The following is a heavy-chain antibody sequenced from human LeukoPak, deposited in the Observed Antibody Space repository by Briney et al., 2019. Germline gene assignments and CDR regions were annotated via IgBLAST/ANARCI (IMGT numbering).Heavy chain of an antibody. D-gene: IGHD3-9*01. J-gene: IGHJ4*02. Sequence: KTSETLSLTCTVSGGSMSNYYWNWVRQPPGKGLEWIGHIYYNGITSYTPSLKSRVTISLDTSKNQFSLNLNSVTAADTAVYYCARRQHFDWLTDYWGQGTLVTVSS. CDR3: ARRQHFDWLTDY. V-gene: IGHV4-59*01. CDR2: IYYNGIT. CDR1: GGSMSNYY.